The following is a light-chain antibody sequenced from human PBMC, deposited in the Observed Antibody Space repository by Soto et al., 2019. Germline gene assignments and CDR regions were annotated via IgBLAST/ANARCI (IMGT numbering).Light chain of an antibody. CDR2: EVT. CDR1: RSDVGGYNY. Sequence: QSALTKPASVSGSLGQSITISCTGTRSDVGGYNYVSWYQQHPGKDPKVVMFEVTKRPSGVSSRFSGSKSGNTASLTVSGLQAEDEGDYYCSSYTSSSTVLFGGGTKLTVL. V-gene: IGLV2-14*01. CDR3: SSYTSSSTVL. J-gene: IGLJ2*01.